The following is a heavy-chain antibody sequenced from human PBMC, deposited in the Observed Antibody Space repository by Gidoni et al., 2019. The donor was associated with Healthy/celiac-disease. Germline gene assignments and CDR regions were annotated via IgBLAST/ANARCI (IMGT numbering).Heavy chain of an antibody. CDR2: ISGSGGST. Sequence: EVQLLESGGGFVQPGGSLILSCSASGFPFSSYALSWVRQAPGKGLEWVAAISGSGGSTYYADSVKGRFTISRDNSKNTLYLQMNSLRAEDTAVYYCAKAAGDYYDSSGYHPSFDYWGQGTLVTVSS. CDR1: GFPFSSYA. J-gene: IGHJ4*02. CDR3: AKAAGDYYDSSGYHPSFDY. D-gene: IGHD3-22*01. V-gene: IGHV3-23*01.